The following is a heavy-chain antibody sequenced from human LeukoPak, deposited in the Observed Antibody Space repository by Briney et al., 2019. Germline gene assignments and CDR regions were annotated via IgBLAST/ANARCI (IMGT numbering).Heavy chain of an antibody. CDR2: INPNSGGA. Sequence: ASVKVSCKAAGYTFTGYYTHWVRQAPGQGLEWMGWINPNSGGAKDAQKFQGRVTMTRDTSISTAYMELSRLRYDDTAVYYCARGRGGGSFDIWGQGTMVTVSS. V-gene: IGHV1-2*02. J-gene: IGHJ3*02. CDR1: GYTFTGYY. CDR3: ARGRGGGSFDI. D-gene: IGHD2-15*01.